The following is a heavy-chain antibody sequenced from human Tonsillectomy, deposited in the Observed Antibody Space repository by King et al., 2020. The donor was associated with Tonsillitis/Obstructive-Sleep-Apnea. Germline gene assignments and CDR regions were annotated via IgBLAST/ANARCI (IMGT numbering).Heavy chain of an antibody. D-gene: IGHD4-17*01. CDR1: GGSISSSNW. Sequence: VQLQESGPGLVKPSGTLSLTCAVSGGSISSSNWWSWVRQPPGKGLEWIGEIYHSGSTNYNQSLKSRVTISVAKSKNQFSLKLSSVTAADTAVYYCARDRYYGDYKFDYWGQGTLVTVSS. CDR3: ARDRYYGDYKFDY. CDR2: IYHSGST. V-gene: IGHV4-4*02. J-gene: IGHJ4*02.